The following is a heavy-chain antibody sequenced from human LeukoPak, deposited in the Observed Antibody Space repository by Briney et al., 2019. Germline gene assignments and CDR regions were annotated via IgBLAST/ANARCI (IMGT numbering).Heavy chain of an antibody. V-gene: IGHV1-2*06. Sequence: ASVKVSCKASGYTFTGYYIHWVRQAPGQGLEWMGRINPDSGDTDYARKFQGRVTMTSDTSISTAYMELSRLRSDDTAVYYCARDSLTTPTHHWGQGTLVSVSS. CDR3: ARDSLTTPTHH. CDR2: INPDSGDT. CDR1: GYTFTGYY. D-gene: IGHD4-11*01. J-gene: IGHJ1*01.